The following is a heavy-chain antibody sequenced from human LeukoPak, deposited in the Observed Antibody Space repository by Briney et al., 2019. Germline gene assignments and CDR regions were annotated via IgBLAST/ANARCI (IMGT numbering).Heavy chain of an antibody. V-gene: IGHV3-7*01. Sequence: PGGSLRLSCAASGFTFSSYWMSWVRQAPGKGLEWVANIKQDGSEKYYVDSVKGRFTISRDNAKNSLYLQMNSLRAEDTAVYYCARDNWRYDWSGGSDYYMDVWGKGTTVTVSS. J-gene: IGHJ6*03. CDR3: ARDNWRYDWSGGSDYYMDV. CDR1: GFTFSSYW. D-gene: IGHD3-3*01. CDR2: IKQDGSEK.